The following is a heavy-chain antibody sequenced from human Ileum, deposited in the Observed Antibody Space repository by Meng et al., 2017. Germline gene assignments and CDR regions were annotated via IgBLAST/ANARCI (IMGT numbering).Heavy chain of an antibody. Sequence: QGTLKGPGPGLGQPSETLSLTCAVSGASISSGHWWSWFRQPPGKGLEWIGEMYPSGTTNYNPSLKSRVTISMDTSKNQLSLKLSSVTAADTAVYYCARHIAVSGTRGFDSWGQGTLVTVSS. J-gene: IGHJ4*02. CDR3: ARHIAVSGTRGFDS. CDR2: MYPSGTT. D-gene: IGHD6-19*01. V-gene: IGHV4-4*02. CDR1: GASISSGHW.